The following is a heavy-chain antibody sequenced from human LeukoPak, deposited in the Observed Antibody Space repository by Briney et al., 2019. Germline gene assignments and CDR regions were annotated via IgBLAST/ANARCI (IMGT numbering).Heavy chain of an antibody. CDR1: GFTFSSSG. CDR2: ISCDGSNK. V-gene: IGHV3-30*03. CDR3: AREGQQLALCMDV. Sequence: GSLRLSCAASGFTFSSSGMYWGRQAPGKGLGWAAVISCDGSNKYSAASVKRRFTTSRDNSKNPLYLQMNSLRAEDTAVYYCAREGQQLALCMDVWGQGTTVTVSS. D-gene: IGHD6-13*01. J-gene: IGHJ6*02.